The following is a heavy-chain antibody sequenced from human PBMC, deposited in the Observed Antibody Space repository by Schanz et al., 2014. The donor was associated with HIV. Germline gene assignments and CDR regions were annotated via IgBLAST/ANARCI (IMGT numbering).Heavy chain of an antibody. V-gene: IGHV3-30*18. Sequence: QVQLVESGGGLVEPGGSLRLSCAASGFTFRNYAMHWVRQAPGKGLEWVAVISNDGSNEYYADSVKGRFTLSRDNSENTVYLQMNSLRAEDTAVYYCAKEWYYGSGSMDYGLDVWGQGTTVTVSS. CDR3: AKEWYYGSGSMDYGLDV. D-gene: IGHD3-10*01. CDR2: ISNDGSNE. CDR1: GFTFRNYA. J-gene: IGHJ6*02.